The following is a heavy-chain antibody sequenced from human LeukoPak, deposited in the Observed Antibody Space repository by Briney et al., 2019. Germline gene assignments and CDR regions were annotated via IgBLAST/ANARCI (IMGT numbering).Heavy chain of an antibody. J-gene: IGHJ4*02. CDR3: VRDRELNY. D-gene: IGHD3-10*01. CDR1: GGSISIYY. CDR2: IYNSGNT. V-gene: IGHV4-59*01. Sequence: SETLSLTCTVSGGSISIYYWSWIRQPPGKGLEWIGYIYNSGNTNYNPSFKSRVTISVDTPKNQFSLKLSSVTAADTAVYYCVRDRELNYWGQGTLVTVSS.